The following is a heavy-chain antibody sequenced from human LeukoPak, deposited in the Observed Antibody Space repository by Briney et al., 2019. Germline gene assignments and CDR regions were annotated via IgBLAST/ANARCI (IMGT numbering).Heavy chain of an antibody. J-gene: IGHJ5*02. Sequence: GSLRLSCAASGFRFSDFTMTWVRQAPGKGPEWVSAIGGRGGSTYYADSLGGRFTISRDNSKDMVYLQMNSLKVEDTATYSCGKEGAAWGQGTKPTVSS. CDR2: IGGRGGST. V-gene: IGHV3-23*01. D-gene: IGHD3-16*01. CDR1: GFRFSDFT. CDR3: GKEGAA.